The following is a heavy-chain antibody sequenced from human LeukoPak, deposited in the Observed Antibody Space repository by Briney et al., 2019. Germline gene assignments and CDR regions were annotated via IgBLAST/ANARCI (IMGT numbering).Heavy chain of an antibody. V-gene: IGHV3-7*01. CDR3: ARDRDRDIAVAGTGYFQH. J-gene: IGHJ1*01. Sequence: GSLRLSCAASGFTFSDYWMNWVRQAPGKGLEWVANIREDGSVKNYVDSVKGRFTISRDNAKNSLSLEMNSLRDEDTAVYYCARDRDRDIAVAGTGYFQHWGQGTLVTVSS. CDR1: GFTFSDYW. CDR2: IREDGSVK. D-gene: IGHD6-19*01.